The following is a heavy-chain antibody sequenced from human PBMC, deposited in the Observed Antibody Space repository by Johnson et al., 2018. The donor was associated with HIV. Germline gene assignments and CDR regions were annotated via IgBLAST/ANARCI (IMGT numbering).Heavy chain of an antibody. J-gene: IGHJ3*02. Sequence: VQVVESGGGLVQPGGSLRLSCAASGFTFSNYWMHWVRQATGKGLVWVSIIYSGGTSYYADSVRGRFTISRDDSENTLYLQMNSLRAEDTAVYYCAKKQWPEDDAFDIWGQGTLVTVSS. CDR3: AKKQWPEDDAFDI. D-gene: IGHD6-19*01. CDR2: IYSGGTS. CDR1: GFTFSNYW. V-gene: IGHV3-66*02.